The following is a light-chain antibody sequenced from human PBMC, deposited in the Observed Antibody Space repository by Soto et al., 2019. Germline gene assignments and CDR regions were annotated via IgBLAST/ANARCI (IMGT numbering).Light chain of an antibody. CDR1: QSVDIN. CDR2: GAS. V-gene: IGKV3-15*01. Sequence: EIVLTQSPATLSVSPGERVTLSCRASQSVDINLAWYQQKPGQAPRLVIYGASTRATDMPGTFSGSGSGTEFTLTISSLQSEDSGTYYCQHPKWAFGQGTTVEI. CDR3: QHPKWA. J-gene: IGKJ1*01.